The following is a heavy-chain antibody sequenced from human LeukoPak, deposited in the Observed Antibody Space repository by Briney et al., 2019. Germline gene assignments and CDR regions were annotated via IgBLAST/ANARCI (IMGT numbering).Heavy chain of an antibody. V-gene: IGHV3-7*04. CDR1: GFTFDTYW. CDR3: ARHSPLWGY. CDR2: IKQDGSEK. Sequence: GGSLRLACAASGFTFDTYWMTWVRQAPGKGLEWVASIKQDGSEKYYVDSVKGRFTISRDNAKSSLYLQMNSLRAEDTALYHCARHSPLWGYWGQGTLVTVSS. D-gene: IGHD7-27*01. J-gene: IGHJ4*02.